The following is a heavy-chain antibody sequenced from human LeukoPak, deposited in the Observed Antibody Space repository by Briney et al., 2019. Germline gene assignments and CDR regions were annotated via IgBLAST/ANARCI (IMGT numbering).Heavy chain of an antibody. CDR1: GFSFSNYW. D-gene: IGHD6-6*01. CDR2: IKQDGSMK. J-gene: IGHJ4*02. CDR3: AMIEQVVSNVEGGY. Sequence: GGSLRLSCVASGFSFSNYWMSWVRQAPGKGLEWVANIKQDGSMKGYVDSVKGRFTISRDNAKNSLYLQMNSLRADDTAVYFCAMIEQVVSNVEGGYWGQGTLVTVSS. V-gene: IGHV3-7*01.